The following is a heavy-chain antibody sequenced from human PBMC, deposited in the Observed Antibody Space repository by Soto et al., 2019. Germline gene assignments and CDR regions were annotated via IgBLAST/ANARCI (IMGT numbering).Heavy chain of an antibody. CDR3: ASTPRKFLEWLLFFDY. CDR2: VYYSGIT. D-gene: IGHD3-3*01. Sequence: SETLSLTCTVSGGSIIRSDTYYWGWVRQPPGRGLEWIGSVYYSGITYYNPSLRSRVTISVDTSNNQFSLKLNSVTAADTAVYYCASTPRKFLEWLLFFDYWGQGTLVTVSS. V-gene: IGHV4-39*01. CDR1: GGSIIRSDTYY. J-gene: IGHJ4*02.